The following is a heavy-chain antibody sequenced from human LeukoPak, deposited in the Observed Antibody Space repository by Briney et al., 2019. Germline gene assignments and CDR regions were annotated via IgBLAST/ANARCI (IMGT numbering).Heavy chain of an antibody. V-gene: IGHV3-23*01. CDR1: GFTFSRYS. D-gene: IGHD4-17*01. CDR2: VSGSGGST. J-gene: IGHJ4*02. CDR3: AKSVTTVYFDY. Sequence: GGSLRLSCAASGFTFSRYSLNWVRQAPGKGLEWVSAVSGSGGSTYYADSVKGRFTISRDNSKNTLYLQMNSLRAEDTAVYYCAKSVTTVYFDYWGQGTLVTVSS.